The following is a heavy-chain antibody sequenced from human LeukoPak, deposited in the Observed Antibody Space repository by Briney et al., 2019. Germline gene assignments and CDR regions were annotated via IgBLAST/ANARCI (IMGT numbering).Heavy chain of an antibody. Sequence: SGGSLRLSCAASGFTFSSYAMHWVRQAPGKGLEWVAVISYDGSNKYYADSVKGRFTISRDNSKNTLYLQMNSLRAEDTAVYYCARGRPLRYFDWLTNWFDPWGQGTLVTVSS. J-gene: IGHJ5*02. D-gene: IGHD3-9*01. V-gene: IGHV3-30-3*01. CDR3: ARGRPLRYFDWLTNWFDP. CDR2: ISYDGSNK. CDR1: GFTFSSYA.